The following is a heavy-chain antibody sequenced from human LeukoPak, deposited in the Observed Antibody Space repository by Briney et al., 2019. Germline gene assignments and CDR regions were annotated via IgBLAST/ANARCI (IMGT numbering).Heavy chain of an antibody. CDR2: LSGSGGRT. D-gene: IGHD3-10*01. V-gene: IGHV3-23*01. Sequence: PGGSLRLSCAASGFSFSSYAMSWVRQVPGKGLEWVSGLSGSGGRTDYADSVKGRFTISRDNSNNTLYLQMNSLRVEDTAVYYCAKSRTDYWGSGRYVGGFDHWGQGALVTVSS. CDR1: GFSFSSYA. J-gene: IGHJ4*02. CDR3: AKSRTDYWGSGRYVGGFDH.